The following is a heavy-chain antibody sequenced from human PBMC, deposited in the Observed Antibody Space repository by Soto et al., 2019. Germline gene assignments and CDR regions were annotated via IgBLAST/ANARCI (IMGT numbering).Heavy chain of an antibody. CDR3: ARAHRYYDYPDI. Sequence: QVQLQESGPGLVKASQTLSLTCTVSGASANSGDYYWSWVRQPPGRGLEWIGYIHYSETIYYNSSLKSRVQILVETFKNQFSLEVSSVTAADTAVYYCARAHRYYDYPDIWGQGTTVTVSS. V-gene: IGHV4-30-4*01. CDR2: IHYSETI. CDR1: GASANSGDYY. D-gene: IGHD3-22*01. J-gene: IGHJ3*02.